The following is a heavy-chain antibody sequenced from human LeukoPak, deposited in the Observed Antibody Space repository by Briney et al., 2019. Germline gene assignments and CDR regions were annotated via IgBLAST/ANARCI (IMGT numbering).Heavy chain of an antibody. J-gene: IGHJ4*02. CDR2: IRSKAYGGTT. D-gene: IGHD2-21*02. CDR3: SRESAEATAKFDY. CDR1: GFTFGDYA. V-gene: IGHV3-49*04. Sequence: GGSLRLSCTASGFTFGDYAMSWVRQAPGKGLEWVGFIRSKAYGGTTEYDASVKGRFTISRDDSKSIAYLQMNSLKTEDTAVYYCSRESAEATAKFDYWGQGTPVTLSS.